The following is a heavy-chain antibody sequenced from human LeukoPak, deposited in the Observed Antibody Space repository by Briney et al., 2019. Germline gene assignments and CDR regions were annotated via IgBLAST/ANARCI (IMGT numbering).Heavy chain of an antibody. D-gene: IGHD3-10*01. J-gene: IGHJ6*03. Sequence: GGSLRLSCAASGFTFSSYSMNWVRQAPGKGLEWVSYISSSSSTIYYADSVKGRFTISRDNAKNSRYLQMNSLRAEDTAVYYCARDPLGFRGALLYMDVWGKGTTVTVSS. CDR2: ISSSSSTI. CDR1: GFTFSSYS. V-gene: IGHV3-48*04. CDR3: ARDPLGFRGALLYMDV.